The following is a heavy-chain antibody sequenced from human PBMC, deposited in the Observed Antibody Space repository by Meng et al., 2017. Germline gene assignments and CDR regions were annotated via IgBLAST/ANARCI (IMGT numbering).Heavy chain of an antibody. D-gene: IGHD3-10*01. CDR2: IYWDDDK. Sequence: LKASVPPLSKPTQTLPPTRPFSGFSLSTSGVGVGWIRQPPGKALEWLALIYWDDDKRYSPSLKSRLTITKDTSKNQVVLTMTNMDPVDTATYYCAHSYGSNFDYWGQGTLVTVSS. V-gene: IGHV2-5*02. J-gene: IGHJ4*02. CDR1: GFSLSTSGVG. CDR3: AHSYGSNFDY.